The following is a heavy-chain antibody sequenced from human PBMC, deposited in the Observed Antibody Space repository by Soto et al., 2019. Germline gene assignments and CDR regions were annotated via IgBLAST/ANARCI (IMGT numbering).Heavy chain of an antibody. D-gene: IGHD2-8*01. CDR1: GASISSTSYY. Sequence: QLHLQESGPGLVKPSETLSLTCTVSGASISSTSYYWGWIRQPPGKGLEWIGSVYYTANTYYNPSLKSRVTISADTSKNQFSLNLRSMTAADTAVYFCARDPGYCTNGVCPIFDFWGQGIPVTVSS. CDR2: VYYTANT. J-gene: IGHJ4*02. CDR3: ARDPGYCTNGVCPIFDF. V-gene: IGHV4-39*07.